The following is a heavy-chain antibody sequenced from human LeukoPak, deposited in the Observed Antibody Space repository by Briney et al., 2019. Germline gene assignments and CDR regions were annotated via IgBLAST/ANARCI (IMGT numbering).Heavy chain of an antibody. Sequence: GGSLRLSCAASGFTFSNAWMCWVRQAPGKGLEWVGRIKSKTDGGTTDYAAPVKDRFTFSRDDSKNTLYLQMNNLQTEDTAVYYCTTSLSGYDFLFDYWGQGTLVTVSS. J-gene: IGHJ4*02. CDR2: IKSKTDGGTT. CDR3: TTSLSGYDFLFDY. CDR1: GFTFSNAW. D-gene: IGHD5-12*01. V-gene: IGHV3-15*01.